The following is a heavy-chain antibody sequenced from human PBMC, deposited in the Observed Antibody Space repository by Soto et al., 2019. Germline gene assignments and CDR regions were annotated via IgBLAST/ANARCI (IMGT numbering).Heavy chain of an antibody. CDR2: ISGSGGST. J-gene: IGHJ6*02. D-gene: IGHD3-10*01. V-gene: IGHV3-23*01. Sequence: EVQLLDSGGGLVQPGGSLRLSCAASGFTFSSYAMSWVRQAPGKGLEWVSAISGSGGSTYYADSVKGRFTISRDNSKNTLYLQMNSLRAEDTAVYYCANTGAYYYGMDVWGQGTTVTVSS. CDR3: ANTGAYYYGMDV. CDR1: GFTFSSYA.